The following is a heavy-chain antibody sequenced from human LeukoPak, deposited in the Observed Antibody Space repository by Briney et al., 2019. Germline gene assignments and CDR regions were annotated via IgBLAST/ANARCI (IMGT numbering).Heavy chain of an antibody. D-gene: IGHD3-10*01. J-gene: IGHJ4*02. V-gene: IGHV4-34*01. CDR3: AYPSRSLDY. CDR1: GGSFSGYY. Sequence: SETLSLTCAVYGGSFSGYYWSWIRQPPGKGLEWIGEINHSGSTNYNPSLKSRVTISVDTSKNQFSLKLSSVTAADTAVYCCAYPSRSLDYWGQGTLVTVSS. CDR2: INHSGST.